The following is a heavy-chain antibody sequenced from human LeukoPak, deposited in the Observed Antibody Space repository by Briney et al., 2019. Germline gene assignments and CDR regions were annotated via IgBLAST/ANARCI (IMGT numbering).Heavy chain of an antibody. Sequence: ASVKVSCKASGYTFSSYGISWVRQAPGQGLEWMGWISAYNGNTNFAQEFQGRVTMTTDTSTSTASMELRSLRSDDTAVYYCARDQGIYNHRIIDSWGQGTLVNVSS. J-gene: IGHJ4*02. CDR2: ISAYNGNT. V-gene: IGHV1-18*01. D-gene: IGHD5-12*01. CDR3: ARDQGIYNHRIIDS. CDR1: GYTFSSYG.